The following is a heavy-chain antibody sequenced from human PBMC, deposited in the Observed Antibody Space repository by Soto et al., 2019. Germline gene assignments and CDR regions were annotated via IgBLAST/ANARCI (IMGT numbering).Heavy chain of an antibody. V-gene: IGHV4-59*08. CDR2: IYYSGST. CDR1: GGSISSYY. CDR3: ARLWGYYTDY. Sequence: QVQLPESGPGLVKPSETLSLPCTVSGGSISSYYWSLIPQPPGQGLEWIGYIYYSGSTNSNPSLKSRVTISVDTSKNPFSLRLSSVTAAATAVYYFARLWGYYTDYLGPGTLVTVSS. D-gene: IGHD3-22*01. J-gene: IGHJ4*02.